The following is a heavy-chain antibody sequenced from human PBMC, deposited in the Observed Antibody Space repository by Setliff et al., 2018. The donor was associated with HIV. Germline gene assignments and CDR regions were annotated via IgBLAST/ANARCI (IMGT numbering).Heavy chain of an antibody. CDR1: GGIFSRFA. J-gene: IGHJ6*03. D-gene: IGHD1-1*01. V-gene: IGHV1-69*05. CDR3: ASSAGAVPTTAPYGDYYYYFYMDV. Sequence: ASVKVSCKASGGIFSRFAFSWVRQAPGQGLEWMGGIIPIFGTPNYAQKFQGRVTITTDESTNTVYMELYSLTSEDTAIYYCASSAGAVPTTAPYGDYYYYFYMDVWGKGTTVTVAS. CDR2: IIPIFGTP.